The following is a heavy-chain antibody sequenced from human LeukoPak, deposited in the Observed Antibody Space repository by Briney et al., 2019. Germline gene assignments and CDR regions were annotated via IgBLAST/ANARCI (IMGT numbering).Heavy chain of an antibody. J-gene: IGHJ4*02. Sequence: GGSLRLSCAASGFTFDDYAVHWVRHAPGKGLEWVSLISGDGGRTYYADSVKGRFAISRDNSKNSLYLQMNSLRTEDTALYYCAKDTFSRKGFDYWGQGTLVTVSS. V-gene: IGHV3-43*02. CDR3: AKDTFSRKGFDY. CDR2: ISGDGGRT. CDR1: GFTFDDYA. D-gene: IGHD3-3*02.